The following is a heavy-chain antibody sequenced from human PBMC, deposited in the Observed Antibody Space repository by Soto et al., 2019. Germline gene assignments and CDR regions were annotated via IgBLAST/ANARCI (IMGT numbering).Heavy chain of an antibody. J-gene: IGHJ4*02. V-gene: IGHV3-15*01. CDR2: IKSKTDGGTT. CDR3: TTPRYYDSSGSDY. D-gene: IGHD3-22*01. Sequence: GGFLRLSCAASGFTFSNAWMSWVRQAPGKGLEWVGRIKSKTDGGTTDYAAPVKGRFTISRDDSKNTLYLQMNSLKTEDTAVYYCTTPRYYDSSGSDYWGQGTLVTVSS. CDR1: GFTFSNAW.